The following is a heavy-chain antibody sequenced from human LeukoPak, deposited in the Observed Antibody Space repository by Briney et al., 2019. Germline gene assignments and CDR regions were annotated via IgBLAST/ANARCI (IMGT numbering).Heavy chain of an antibody. CDR2: INPNSGGT. J-gene: IGHJ5*02. V-gene: IGHV1-2*06. D-gene: IGHD6-13*01. CDR1: GCTFTGYY. Sequence: ASVKVSCKASGCTFTGYYMHWVRQAPGQGLEWMGRINPNSGGTNYAQKFQGRVTMTRDTSISTAYMELSRLRSDDTAVYYCARDMAAAGAVWFDPWGQGTLVTVSS. CDR3: ARDMAAAGAVWFDP.